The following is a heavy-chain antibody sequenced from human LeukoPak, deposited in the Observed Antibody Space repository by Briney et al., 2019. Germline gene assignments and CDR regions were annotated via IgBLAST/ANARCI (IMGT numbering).Heavy chain of an antibody. CDR2: ISYDGSSK. D-gene: IGHD1-7*01. Sequence: GGSLRLSCAASGFTFSSYAMHWARQAPGKGLEWVAVISYDGSSKYYADSVKGRFTISRDNSINALYLQMNSLRLDDTAVYYCARGTYNWNYVDWGQGTLVTVSS. J-gene: IGHJ4*02. CDR1: GFTFSSYA. CDR3: ARGTYNWNYVD. V-gene: IGHV3-30-3*01.